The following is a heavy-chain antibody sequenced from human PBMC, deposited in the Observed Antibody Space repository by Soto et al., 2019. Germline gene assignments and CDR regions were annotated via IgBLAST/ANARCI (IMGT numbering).Heavy chain of an antibody. CDR1: GGSVSSGSYY. Sequence: SETLSLTCTVSGGSVSSGSYYWSWIRQPPGKGLEWIGHIYYSGSTNYNPSLKSRVTISVDTSKNQFYLKLSSVTAADTAVYYCARDLSYDDSSGYYGGNWVEPWRQGTLVIV. CDR2: IYYSGST. CDR3: ARDLSYDDSSGYYGGNWVEP. J-gene: IGHJ5*02. D-gene: IGHD3-22*01. V-gene: IGHV4-61*01.